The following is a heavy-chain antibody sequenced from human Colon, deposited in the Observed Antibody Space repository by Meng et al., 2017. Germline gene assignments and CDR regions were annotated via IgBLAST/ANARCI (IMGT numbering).Heavy chain of an antibody. D-gene: IGHD2-21*01. V-gene: IGHV1-3*04. CDR1: GYTFTSHA. J-gene: IGHJ4*02. CDR2: INIGNGNT. CDR3: ARDKGDWVLGDY. Sequence: VHFVESGAEVKKPGASVMVSCKASGYTFTSHALYWLRQAPGQRPEWMGWINIGNGNTKYSQNFQGRVTFTRDTSASTAYMELNSLRSEDTAVYYCARDKGDWVLGDYWGQGTLVTVSS.